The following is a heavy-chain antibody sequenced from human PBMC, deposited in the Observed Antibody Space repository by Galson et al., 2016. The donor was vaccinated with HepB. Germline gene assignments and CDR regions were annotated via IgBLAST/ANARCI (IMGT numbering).Heavy chain of an antibody. CDR1: GGSITGSSYS. Sequence: SETLSLTCTVSGGSITGSSYSWGWIRQPPGKELELIGSIYFSGSSYYSPSLKSRLTISVDTSKNLFSLKLTSVIAADTAVYYCARIGYGDSWAGIMDVWGQGTTVTVSS. CDR3: ARIGYGDSWAGIMDV. CDR2: IYFSGSS. V-gene: IGHV4-39*01. D-gene: IGHD4-17*01. J-gene: IGHJ6*02.